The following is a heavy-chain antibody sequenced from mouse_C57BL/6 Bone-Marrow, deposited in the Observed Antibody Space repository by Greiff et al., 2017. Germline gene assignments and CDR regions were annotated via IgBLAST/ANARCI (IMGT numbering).Heavy chain of an antibody. CDR2: IDPENGDT. Sequence: VQLQQSGAELVRPGASVKLSCTASGFNIKDDYMHWVKQRPEQGLEWIGWIDPENGDTEYASKFQGKATITADTSSNTAYLQLSSLKSEDTAVYYCTTGHYYYWGQGTTLTVSA. D-gene: IGHD1-1*01. CDR1: GFNIKDDY. CDR3: TTGHYYY. V-gene: IGHV14-4*01. J-gene: IGHJ2*01.